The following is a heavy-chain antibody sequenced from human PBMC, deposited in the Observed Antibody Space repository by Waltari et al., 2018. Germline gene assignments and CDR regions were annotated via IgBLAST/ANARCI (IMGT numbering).Heavy chain of an antibody. CDR2: IWYDGSNK. D-gene: IGHD6-13*01. V-gene: IGHV3-33*01. CDR3: ARDKGSSWGYYYYYGMDV. Sequence: QVQLVESGGGVVQPGRSLRLSCAASGFTFSSYGLHWVRQAPGKGREWVAVIWYDGSNKYYADSVKGRFTISRDNSKNTLYLQMNSLRAEDTAVYYCARDKGSSWGYYYYYGMDVWGQGTTVTVSS. J-gene: IGHJ6*02. CDR1: GFTFSSYG.